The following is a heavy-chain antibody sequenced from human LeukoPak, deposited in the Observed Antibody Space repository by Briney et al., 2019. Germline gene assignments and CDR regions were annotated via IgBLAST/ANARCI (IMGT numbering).Heavy chain of an antibody. CDR3: ARDGGRFLEWLLPYYFDY. CDR1: GFTFSSYG. J-gene: IGHJ4*02. V-gene: IGHV3-30*03. Sequence: PGRSLRLSCAASGFTFSSYGMHWVRQAPGKGLEWVAVISYDGSNKYYADSVKGRFTISRDNSKNTLYLQMNSLRAEDTAVYYCARDGGRFLEWLLPYYFDYWGQGALVTVSS. D-gene: IGHD3-3*01. CDR2: ISYDGSNK.